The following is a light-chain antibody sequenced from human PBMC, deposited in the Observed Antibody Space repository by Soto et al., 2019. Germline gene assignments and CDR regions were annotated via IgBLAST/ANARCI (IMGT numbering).Light chain of an antibody. V-gene: IGLV2-11*01. CDR1: SSDVGGYNY. CDR3: SSHAVSSVV. J-gene: IGLJ1*01. CDR2: DVT. Sequence: QAALTQPRSVSGYPGQAFTISCTGTSSDVGGYNYVSWYQQHPGKAPKLMIYDVTTRPSGVPDRFSGSKSGNTASLTISGLQAEDEADYYCSSHAVSSVVFGTGTKVTV.